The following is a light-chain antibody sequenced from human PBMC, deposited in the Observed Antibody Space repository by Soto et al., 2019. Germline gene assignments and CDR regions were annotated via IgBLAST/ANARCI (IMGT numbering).Light chain of an antibody. CDR1: QTISIN. J-gene: IGKJ4*01. V-gene: IGKV3-15*01. CDR2: GAS. CDR3: QQYSNWPLT. Sequence: DIVMTQSPATLSVSPGEGATLSCWASQTISINLAWYQQKPGQTPRLLIYGASTRATGVPTRFSASGSGTDFTLTINSLQSEDSAVYFCQQYSNWPLTFGEGTKVDNK.